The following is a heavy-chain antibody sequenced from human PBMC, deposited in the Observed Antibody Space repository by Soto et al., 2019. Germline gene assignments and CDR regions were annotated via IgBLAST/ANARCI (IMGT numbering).Heavy chain of an antibody. D-gene: IGHD3-22*01. CDR3: SSPKDGLLPPQGY. V-gene: IGHV4-39*01. CDR2: IYYSGST. CDR1: GGSISSSSYY. Sequence: PSETLSLTCTVSGGSISSSSYYWGWIRQPPGKGLEWIGSIYYSGSTYYNPSLKSRVTISVDTSKNQFSLKLTPVTAADTPVYYCSSPKDGLLPPQGYWGRGTLVTVSS. J-gene: IGHJ4*02.